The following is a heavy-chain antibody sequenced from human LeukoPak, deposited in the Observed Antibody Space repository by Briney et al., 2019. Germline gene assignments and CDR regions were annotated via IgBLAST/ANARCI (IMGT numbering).Heavy chain of an antibody. J-gene: IGHJ2*01. Sequence: SETLSLTCTVSGGSTSSCYWSWIRQPPGKGLEWNWYIYYSGSTNYNPSLKSRVTISVDTSKNQFSLKLSSVTAADTAVYYCAREKGYSYDLGYFDLWGRGTLVTVSS. D-gene: IGHD5-18*01. CDR3: AREKGYSYDLGYFDL. CDR1: GGSTSSCY. CDR2: IYYSGST. V-gene: IGHV4-59*01.